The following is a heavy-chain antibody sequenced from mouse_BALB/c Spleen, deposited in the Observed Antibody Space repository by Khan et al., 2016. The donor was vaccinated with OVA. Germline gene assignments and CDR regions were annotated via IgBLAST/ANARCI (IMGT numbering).Heavy chain of an antibody. J-gene: IGHJ2*01. Sequence: EVKLLESGPGLVKPSQSLSLTCTVTGYSITSDYAWNWIRQFPGNKLEWMGFISYSGNTNYNPSLKSRISITRDTSKNQFFLQLNSVTTEDTATYYCARVCGGDINYWGQGTTLTVSS. CDR2: ISYSGNT. CDR3: ARVCGGDINY. D-gene: IGHD3-3*01. CDR1: GYSITSDYA. V-gene: IGHV3-2*02.